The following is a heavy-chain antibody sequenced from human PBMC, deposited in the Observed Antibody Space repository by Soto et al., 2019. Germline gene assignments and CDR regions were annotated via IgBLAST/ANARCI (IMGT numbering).Heavy chain of an antibody. CDR3: ARQTLGGVATVDY. V-gene: IGHV4-39*01. J-gene: IGHJ4*02. Sequence: PSETLSLTCTVSGGSISSSSYYWGWIRQPPGKGLEWIGSIYYSGSTYYNPSLKSRVTISVDTSKNQFSLKLSSVTAADTAVYYCARQTLGGVATVDYWGQGTLVTVSS. CDR1: GGSISSSSYY. CDR2: IYYSGST. D-gene: IGHD3-3*01.